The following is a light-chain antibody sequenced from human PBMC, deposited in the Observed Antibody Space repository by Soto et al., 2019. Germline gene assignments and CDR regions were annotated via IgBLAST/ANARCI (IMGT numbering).Light chain of an antibody. V-gene: IGKV3-15*01. CDR3: QQYNNWPYT. Sequence: EMVMTQSPATQSVSPGERASLSCRASQSIGGNLAWYQQKPGQAPRLLIYGASTRATGVPARFSGSGSRTDFTLTISSLQSEDFAIYYFQQYNNWPYTFGQGTKLEI. CDR2: GAS. CDR1: QSIGGN. J-gene: IGKJ2*01.